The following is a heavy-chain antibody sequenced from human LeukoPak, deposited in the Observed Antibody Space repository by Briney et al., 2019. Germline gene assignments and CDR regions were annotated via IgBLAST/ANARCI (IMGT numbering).Heavy chain of an antibody. V-gene: IGHV4-31*03. D-gene: IGHD3-10*01. CDR1: SGSISTRGYY. CDR2: IYYSGNT. CDR3: AAFNMGGYYSLE. J-gene: IGHJ4*02. Sequence: KASETLSLTCTVSSGSISTRGYYWSWVRQHPGKGLEWIGYIYYSGNTYYNPSLKSRVAISIDTSKNQFSLKLNSVTAADTAVYFCAAFNMGGYYSLEWGQGTLVTVSS.